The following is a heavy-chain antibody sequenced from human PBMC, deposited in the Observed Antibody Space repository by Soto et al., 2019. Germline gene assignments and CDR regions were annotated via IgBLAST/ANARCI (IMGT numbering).Heavy chain of an antibody. D-gene: IGHD5-18*01. J-gene: IGHJ4*02. CDR1: GDSISSNNW. CDR3: ASWFGYSYAFNY. CDR2: IYHSGST. V-gene: IGHV4-4*02. Sequence: PSETLSLTCAVSGDSISSNNWWSWVRQPPGKGLEWTGEIYHSGSTHYNPSLKSRVTISVDTSKNQFSLRLRSVTAADTAVYYCASWFGYSYAFNYWGQGTLVTVSS.